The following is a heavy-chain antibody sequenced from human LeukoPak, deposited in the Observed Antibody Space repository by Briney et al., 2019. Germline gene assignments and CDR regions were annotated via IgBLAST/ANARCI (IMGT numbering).Heavy chain of an antibody. V-gene: IGHV3-30-3*01. CDR1: GFTFSSYA. D-gene: IGHD5-18*01. Sequence: PGGSLRLSCAASGFTFSSYAMHWVRQAPGKGLEWVAVISYDGSNKYYADSVKGRFTISRDNSKNTLYLQMNSLRAEDTAVYYCARPQAIQQPSDAFDIWGQGTMVTVSS. J-gene: IGHJ3*02. CDR2: ISYDGSNK. CDR3: ARPQAIQQPSDAFDI.